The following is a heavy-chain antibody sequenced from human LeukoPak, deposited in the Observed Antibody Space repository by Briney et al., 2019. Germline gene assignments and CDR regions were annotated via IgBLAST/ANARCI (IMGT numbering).Heavy chain of an antibody. CDR1: GFTFDDYA. D-gene: IGHD4-17*01. Sequence: PGRSLRLSCAASGFTFDDYAMHWVRQAPGKGLEWVSGTSWNSGSIGYADSVKGRFTISRDNAKNSLYLQMNSLRAEDTALYYCAKEGGYGDYNYWGQGTLVTVSS. CDR3: AKEGGYGDYNY. CDR2: TSWNSGSI. J-gene: IGHJ4*02. V-gene: IGHV3-9*01.